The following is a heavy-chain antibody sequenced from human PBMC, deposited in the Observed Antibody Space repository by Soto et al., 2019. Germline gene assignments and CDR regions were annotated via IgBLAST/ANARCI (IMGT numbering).Heavy chain of an antibody. CDR3: ASQYDSFDPYFDF. CDR2: VSNDGSKE. Sequence: QVQLVESGGGVVLPGGSLSLSCVASGFPFNAYGMQWIRQAPGKGLEVVAFVSNDGSKESYADSVRDRFTISRDNSRDTLFLRMNGLRREDTAVYYCASQYDSFDPYFDFWGQGTLVTVSS. CDR1: GFPFNAYG. J-gene: IGHJ4*02. D-gene: IGHD3-9*01. V-gene: IGHV3-30*03.